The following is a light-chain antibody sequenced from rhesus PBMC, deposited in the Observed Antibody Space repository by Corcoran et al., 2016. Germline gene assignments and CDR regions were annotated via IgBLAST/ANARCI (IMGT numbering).Light chain of an antibody. CDR2: TAS. J-gene: IGKJ4*01. CDR3: QQYSSRPPLT. CDR1: QGISSW. V-gene: IGKV1-22*01. Sequence: DIQMTQSPSSLSASVGDTVTITCRASQGISSWLAWYQQKPGKAPKPLIYTASRLQSGVPSRFSGSGSGTDFTLTISSLQSEDFATYYCQQYSSRPPLTFGGGTKVEIK.